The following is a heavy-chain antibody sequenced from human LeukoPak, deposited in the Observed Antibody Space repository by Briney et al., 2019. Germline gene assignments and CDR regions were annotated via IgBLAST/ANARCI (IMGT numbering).Heavy chain of an antibody. J-gene: IGHJ3*02. CDR3: ASTNIVVVPAANSPGFFDI. D-gene: IGHD2-2*01. CDR2: ICYSGST. V-gene: IGHV4-30-4*01. CDR1: GGSISSGDYY. Sequence: PSETLSLTCTVSGGSISSGDYYWSWIRQPPGKGLEWIGYICYSGSTYYNPSLKSRVTISVDTSKNQFSLKLSSVTAADTAVYHCASTNIVVVPAANSPGFFDIWGQGTMVTVSS.